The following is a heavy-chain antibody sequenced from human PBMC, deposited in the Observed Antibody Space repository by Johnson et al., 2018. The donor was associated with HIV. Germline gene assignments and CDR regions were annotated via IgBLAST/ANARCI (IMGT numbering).Heavy chain of an antibody. CDR3: AKGPLYYYDSRLGSGAFDI. D-gene: IGHD3-22*01. CDR2: VNNDGGDT. CDR1: GFTFTNYW. Sequence: VQLVESGGGLVQPGGSLRLSCAVSGFTFTNYWMHWVRQAPGKGLVWVSRVNNDGGDTIYADSVKGRFPISRDNSKNTLYLQMNSLRAEDKAVYYCAKGPLYYYDSRLGSGAFDIWGQGTMVTVSS. J-gene: IGHJ3*02. V-gene: IGHV3-74*01.